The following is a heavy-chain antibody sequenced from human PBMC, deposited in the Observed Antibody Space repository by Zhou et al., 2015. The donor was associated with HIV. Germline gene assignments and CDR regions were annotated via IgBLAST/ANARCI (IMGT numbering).Heavy chain of an antibody. J-gene: IGHJ5*01. CDR2: IYDDGRT. D-gene: IGHD6-19*01. CDR3: AREINVSGWFVS. V-gene: IGHV3-53*01. CDR1: GFSVSTSH. Sequence: MQLVESGGGVVPPGRSLRLSCAASGFSVSTSHMSWVRQVPGKGLDWVSIIYDDGRTFYGESVKGRFTISRDNAKNTLNLQMNSLRVEDTAVYYCAREINVSGWFVSWGQGTLVTVSS.